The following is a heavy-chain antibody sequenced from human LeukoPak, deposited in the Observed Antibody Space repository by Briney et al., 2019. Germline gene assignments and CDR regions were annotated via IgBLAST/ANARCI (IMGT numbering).Heavy chain of an antibody. J-gene: IGHJ4*02. Sequence: EGSLRLSCAASGFTFSVYALHWVRQAPGKGLEWVAVMSSDGSDKFYADSVKGRFTISRDNSKNTLYLQMNSLRAEDTAAYYCARGFHSSGYPPLDYGGQGTLVTVSS. CDR3: ARGFHSSGYPPLDY. CDR2: MSSDGSDK. CDR1: GFTFSVYA. D-gene: IGHD3-22*01. V-gene: IGHV3-30*04.